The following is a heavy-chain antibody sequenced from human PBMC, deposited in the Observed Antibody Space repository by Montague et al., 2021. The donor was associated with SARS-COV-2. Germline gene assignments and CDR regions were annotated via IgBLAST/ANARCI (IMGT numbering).Heavy chain of an antibody. V-gene: IGHV6-1*01. CDR2: TYYGSKWYN. J-gene: IGHJ6*02. CDR1: GDSVSSNRAT. Sequence: CAISGDSVSSNRATWEEDRQSPSRGLDWLGRTYYGSKWYNDYAVSVRGRVTINPDTSKNQFSLQLNSVTPGDTAIYYCTSGREGNYNVMDVWGQGTTVTVSS. CDR3: TSGREGNYNVMDV. D-gene: IGHD1-1*01.